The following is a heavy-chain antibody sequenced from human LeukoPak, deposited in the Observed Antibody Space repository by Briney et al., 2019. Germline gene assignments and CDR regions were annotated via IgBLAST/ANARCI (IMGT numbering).Heavy chain of an antibody. J-gene: IGHJ4*02. CDR1: GFTFSSYW. Sequence: SGGSLRLSCAASGFTFSSYWMSWVRQAPGKGLEWVANTKQDGSEKYYVDSVKGRFTISRDNAKNSLYLQMNSLRAEDTAVYYCASTYYYGSGSYSAFDYWGQGTLVTVSS. CDR3: ASTYYYGSGSYSAFDY. CDR2: TKQDGSEK. V-gene: IGHV3-7*01. D-gene: IGHD3-10*01.